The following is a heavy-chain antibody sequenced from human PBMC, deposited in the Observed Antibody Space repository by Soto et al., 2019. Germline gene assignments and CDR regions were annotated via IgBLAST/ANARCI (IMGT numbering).Heavy chain of an antibody. D-gene: IGHD2-2*01. CDR2: ISGSAGST. J-gene: IGHJ4*02. CDR3: AKGSYQLLLYPGSEGNYFDY. V-gene: IGHV3-23*01. CDR1: GFAFSSYA. Sequence: EVALLESGGGLVQPGGSLRLSCAASGFAFSSYAMSWVRQAPGKGLEWVSVISGSAGSTSYADSVKGRFIISRDSSKNTLYLQMNSLRVEDTAIYYCAKGSYQLLLYPGSEGNYFDYWGQGTLVTVSS.